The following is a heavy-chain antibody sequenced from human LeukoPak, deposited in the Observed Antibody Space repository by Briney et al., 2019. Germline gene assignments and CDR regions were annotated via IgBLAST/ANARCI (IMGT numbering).Heavy chain of an antibody. V-gene: IGHV3-30*18. CDR2: ISYDGSNK. Sequence: GRSLRLSCAASGFTFSSYGMHWVRQAPGKGLEWVAVISYDGSNKYYADSVKGRFTISRDNSKNTLYLQMNSLRAEDTAVYYCAKDQWFRELFNYYHMDVWGKGTTVTVSS. D-gene: IGHD3-10*01. J-gene: IGHJ6*03. CDR3: AKDQWFRELFNYYHMDV. CDR1: GFTFSSYG.